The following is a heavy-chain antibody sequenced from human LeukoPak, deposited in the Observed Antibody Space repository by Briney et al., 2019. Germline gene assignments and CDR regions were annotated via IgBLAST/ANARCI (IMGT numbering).Heavy chain of an antibody. CDR3: ARGTMFPYYFDY. CDR2: ISSSGSTI. J-gene: IGHJ4*02. CDR1: GFTFSSYS. Sequence: GGSLRLSCAASGFTFSSYSMNWVRQAPGKGLEWVSYISSSGSTIYYADSLKGRFTISRDNAKNSLYLQMNSLRAEDTAVCYCARGTMFPYYFDYWGQGTLVTVSS. D-gene: IGHD3-10*02. V-gene: IGHV3-48*04.